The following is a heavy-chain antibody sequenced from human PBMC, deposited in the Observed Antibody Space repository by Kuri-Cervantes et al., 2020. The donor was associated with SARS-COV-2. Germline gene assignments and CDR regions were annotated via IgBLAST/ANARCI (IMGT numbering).Heavy chain of an antibody. V-gene: IGHV4-61*09. D-gene: IGHD2-2*01. Sequence: SETLSLTCTVSGDSISNTNYYWTWIRQPAGKGLEWIGHIYTSGSTNYNPSLKSRVTMSVDTSKNQFSLKLSSVTAADMAVYYCARESGGYCSSTSCYFGGWFDPWGQGTLVTVSS. CDR1: GDSISNTNYY. CDR3: ARESGGYCSSTSCYFGGWFDP. CDR2: IYTSGST. J-gene: IGHJ5*02.